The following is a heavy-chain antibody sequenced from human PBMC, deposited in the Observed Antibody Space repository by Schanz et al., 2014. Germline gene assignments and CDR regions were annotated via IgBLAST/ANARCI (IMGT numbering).Heavy chain of an antibody. J-gene: IGHJ6*02. CDR3: ASALTTWGGMDV. Sequence: QVQWVQSGADVKKPGTAVKVSCKASEYTFTRHYMHWVRQAPGQGLEWMGIIHSTGGTTSHAQKFQGRVTRTRDTSTSTVYMELSSLRSEDTAVYYCASALTTWGGMDVWGQGTTVTVSS. CDR2: IHSTGGTT. V-gene: IGHV1-46*01. CDR1: EYTFTRHY. D-gene: IGHD4-4*01.